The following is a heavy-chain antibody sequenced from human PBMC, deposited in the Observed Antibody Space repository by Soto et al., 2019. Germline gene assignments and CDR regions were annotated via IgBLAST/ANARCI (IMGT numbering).Heavy chain of an antibody. J-gene: IGHJ6*02. CDR1: GFTFSSYA. V-gene: IGHV3-23*01. CDR2: ISGSGGST. CDR3: AKDRFCGGDCYSSPPRYYYYYGMDV. Sequence: GGSLRLSCAASGFTFSSYAMSWVRQGPGKGLEWVSAISGSGGSTYYADSVKGRFTISRDNSKNTLYLQMNSLRAEDTAVYYCAKDRFCGGDCYSSPPRYYYYYGMDVWGQGTTVTVS. D-gene: IGHD2-21*02.